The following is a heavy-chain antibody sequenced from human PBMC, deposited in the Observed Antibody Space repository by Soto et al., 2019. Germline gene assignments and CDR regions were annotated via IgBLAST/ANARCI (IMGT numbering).Heavy chain of an antibody. J-gene: IGHJ4*02. D-gene: IGHD2-15*01. V-gene: IGHV3-11*06. Sequence: GWSLRLSCAASGFTFSDYYMSWIRQAPGKGLEWVSCISSSSSYTNYADSVKGRFTISRDNAKNSLYLQMSRLRDEDTAVYYCASDPFSKYSPDSSGFINWGPGTMGTVSS. CDR1: GFTFSDYY. CDR3: ASDPFSKYSPDSSGFIN. CDR2: ISSSSSYT.